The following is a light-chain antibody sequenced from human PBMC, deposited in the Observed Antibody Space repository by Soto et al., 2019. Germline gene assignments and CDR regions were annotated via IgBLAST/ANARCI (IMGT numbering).Light chain of an antibody. CDR1: QSVSSSY. J-gene: IGKJ4*01. Sequence: EIVLTQSPGTLSLSPGERATLSCRASQSVSSSYLAWYQQKPGQAPRLLIYGASSRATGIPDRFSGSGCGTDFTLTISRLEPEDFAVYYCQQYGSSPLTFGGGTKVETK. V-gene: IGKV3-20*01. CDR2: GAS. CDR3: QQYGSSPLT.